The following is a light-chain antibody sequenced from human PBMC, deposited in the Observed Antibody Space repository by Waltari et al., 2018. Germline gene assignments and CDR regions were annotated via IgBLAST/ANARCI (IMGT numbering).Light chain of an antibody. CDR2: DVN. CDR3: NSFTSSRTWV. CDR1: SNDAGGYNY. Sequence: QSALTQPASVSGSPGQSITISCTGTSNDAGGYNYVSWYQQHPGKDPKLMIFDVNDRPSGVSIRFSGSKSGNTTSLTISGLQAEDEADYYCNSFTSSRTWVFGGGTKLTVL. V-gene: IGLV2-14*01. J-gene: IGLJ3*02.